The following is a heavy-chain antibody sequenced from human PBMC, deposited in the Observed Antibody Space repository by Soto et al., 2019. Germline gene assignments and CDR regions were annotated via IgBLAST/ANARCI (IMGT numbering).Heavy chain of an antibody. Sequence: GESLKISCKGSGYSFTSYWIGWVRQMPEKGLEWIEKIYTVESDTRYSPSFQRHLTISADNSISTAYLQWSSLKDSDTAMYYCAGHCLLVGVAPTGAFDIWGEGTMVTVSS. CDR3: AGHCLLVGVAPTGAFDI. CDR2: IYTVESDT. D-gene: IGHD2-15*01. CDR1: GYSFTSYW. V-gene: IGHV5-51*01. J-gene: IGHJ3*02.